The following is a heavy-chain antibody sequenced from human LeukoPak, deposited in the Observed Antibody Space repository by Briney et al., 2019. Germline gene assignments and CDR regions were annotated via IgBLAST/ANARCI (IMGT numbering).Heavy chain of an antibody. CDR2: IKQDGSEK. Sequence: PGGSLRLSCAASGFTFSSYWMSWVRQAPGKGLEWVANIKQDGSEKYYVDSVKGRFTISRDNAKNSLYLQMNSLRAEDTAVYYCARVGIAARIYYYYYGMDVWGQGTTVTVSS. J-gene: IGHJ6*02. CDR1: GFTFSSYW. CDR3: ARVGIAARIYYYYYGMDV. V-gene: IGHV3-7*01. D-gene: IGHD6-6*01.